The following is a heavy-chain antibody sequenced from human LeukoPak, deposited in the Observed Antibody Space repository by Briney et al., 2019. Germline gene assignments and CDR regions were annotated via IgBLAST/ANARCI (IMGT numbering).Heavy chain of an antibody. J-gene: IGHJ6*03. CDR2: ISSSSSYI. CDR3: ARVPGGYYYYMDV. V-gene: IGHV3-21*01. D-gene: IGHD3-16*01. Sequence: GGSLRLSCAASGFTFSSYSTNWVRQAPGKGLEWVSSISSSSSYIYYADSVKGRFTISRDNAKNSLYLQMNSLRAEDTAVYYCARVPGGYYYYMDVWGKGTTVTVSS. CDR1: GFTFSSYS.